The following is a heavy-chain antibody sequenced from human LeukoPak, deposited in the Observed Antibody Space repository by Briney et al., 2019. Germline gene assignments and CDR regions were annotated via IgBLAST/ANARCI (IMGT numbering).Heavy chain of an antibody. CDR1: VYTFTSYG. CDR3: ARVEDCTNGVCPFDY. V-gene: IGHV1-18*01. J-gene: IGHJ4*02. Sequence: ASVKVSCKASVYTFTSYGISWVRQAPGQGLEWMGWISAYNGNTNYAQKLQGRVTITADKSTNTAYMELSSLRSEDTAVYYCARVEDCTNGVCPFDYWGQGTLVTVSS. CDR2: ISAYNGNT. D-gene: IGHD2-8*01.